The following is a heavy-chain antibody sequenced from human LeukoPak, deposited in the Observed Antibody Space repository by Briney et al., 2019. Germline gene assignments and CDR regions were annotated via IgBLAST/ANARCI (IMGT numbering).Heavy chain of an antibody. CDR1: GFTFSSYA. Sequence: QSGGSLRLSCAASGFTFSSYAMSWVRQAPGKGLEWVSAISGSGGSTYYADSVKGRFTISRDNSKNTLYLQMNSLRAEDTAVYYCAKGDYGDYRINWFDPWGQGTLVTVSS. CDR2: ISGSGGST. CDR3: AKGDYGDYRINWFDP. V-gene: IGHV3-23*01. D-gene: IGHD4-17*01. J-gene: IGHJ5*02.